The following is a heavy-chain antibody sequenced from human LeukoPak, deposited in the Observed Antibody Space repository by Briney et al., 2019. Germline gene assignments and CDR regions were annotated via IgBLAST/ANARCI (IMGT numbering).Heavy chain of an antibody. CDR2: ISAYNGNT. Sequence: ASVKVSCKASGYTFTSYGISWVRQAPGQGLEWMGWISAYNGNTNYAQKLQGRVTMTTDTSTSTAYMELRSLRSDDTAVYYCATNPYCSSTSCYLNDAFDIWGQGTMVTVSS. V-gene: IGHV1-18*01. J-gene: IGHJ3*02. CDR1: GYTFTSYG. CDR3: ATNPYCSSTSCYLNDAFDI. D-gene: IGHD2-2*01.